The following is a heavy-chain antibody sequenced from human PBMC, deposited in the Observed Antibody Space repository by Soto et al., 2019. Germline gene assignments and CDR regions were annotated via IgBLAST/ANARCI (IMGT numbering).Heavy chain of an antibody. D-gene: IGHD2-2*01. CDR1: GFTFSSYW. CDR2: INSDGSST. Sequence: EVQLVESGGGLVQPGGSLRLSCSASGFTFSSYWMQWVRQAPGKGLVWVSRINSDGSSTSYADSVKGRFTISRDNAKNTLYLQMNSLRAEDTAVYYCARDVCSSTSCYYFDYWGQGTLVTVSS. CDR3: ARDVCSSTSCYYFDY. V-gene: IGHV3-74*01. J-gene: IGHJ4*02.